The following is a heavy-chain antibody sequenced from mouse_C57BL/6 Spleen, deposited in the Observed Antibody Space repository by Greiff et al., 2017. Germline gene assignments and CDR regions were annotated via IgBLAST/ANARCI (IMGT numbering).Heavy chain of an antibody. CDR2: IYPGDGDT. CDR1: GYALSRSW. V-gene: IGHV1-82*01. D-gene: IGHD1-1*01. J-gene: IGHJ1*03. CDR3: ARYYYGSSYGYFDV. Sequence: QVQLQQSGPALVKPGASVKISFKASGYALSRSWMNWVKQRPGKGLEWIGRIYPGDGDTNYNGKFKGKATLTADKSSSTAYMQLSSLTSEDSAVYFCARYYYGSSYGYFDVWGTGTTVTVSS.